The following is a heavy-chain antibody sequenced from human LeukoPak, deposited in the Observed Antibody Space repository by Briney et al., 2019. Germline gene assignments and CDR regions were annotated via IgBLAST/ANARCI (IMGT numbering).Heavy chain of an antibody. CDR2: ISWNSGSI. CDR1: GFTFDDYA. V-gene: IGHV3-9*03. D-gene: IGHD4-17*01. J-gene: IGHJ4*02. CDR3: AKDYASTVTTLGCFDY. Sequence: PGRSLRLSCAASGFTFDDYAMHWVRQAPGKGLEWVSGISWNSGSIGYADSVKGRFTISRDNAKNSLYLQMNSLRAEDMALYYCAKDYASTVTTLGCFDYWGQGTLVTVSS.